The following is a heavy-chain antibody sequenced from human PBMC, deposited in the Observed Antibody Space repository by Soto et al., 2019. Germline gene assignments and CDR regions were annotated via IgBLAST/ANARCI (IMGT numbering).Heavy chain of an antibody. J-gene: IGHJ6*03. D-gene: IGHD1-1*01. CDR3: ARVGPGTYYYYYYMDV. CDR2: INHSGST. CDR1: GGSFSGYY. Sequence: SETLSLTCAVYGGSFSGYYWSWIRQPPGKGLEWIGEINHSGSTNYNPSLKSRVTISVDTSKNQFSLKLSSVTAADTAVYYCARVGPGTYYYYYYMDVWGKGTTVTVSS. V-gene: IGHV4-34*01.